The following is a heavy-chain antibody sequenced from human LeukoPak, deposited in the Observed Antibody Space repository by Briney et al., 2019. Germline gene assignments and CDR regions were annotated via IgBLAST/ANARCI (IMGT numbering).Heavy chain of an antibody. Sequence: PGGSLRLSCAASGFTFSNYWMSWVRQAPGKGLEWVSGITWNSGRIDYADSVKGRFTISRDNAKNSLYLQMDGLEPEDTALYYCAKAGFYSSNWSGVYFDYWGQGTLVTVSS. CDR3: AKAGFYSSNWSGVYFDY. CDR2: ITWNSGRI. J-gene: IGHJ4*02. V-gene: IGHV3-9*01. D-gene: IGHD6-13*01. CDR1: GFTFSNYW.